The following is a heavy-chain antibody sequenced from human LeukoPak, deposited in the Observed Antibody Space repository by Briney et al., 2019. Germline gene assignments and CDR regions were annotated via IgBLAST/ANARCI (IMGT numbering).Heavy chain of an antibody. CDR2: IYYSGST. D-gene: IGHD2-2*01. CDR3: AREEVVPAAMTYYYYYYMDV. J-gene: IGHJ6*03. V-gene: IGHV4-59*12. Sequence: PSETLSLTCTVSGGSISSYYWSWIRQPPGKGLEWIGYIYYSGSTNYNPSLKSRVTISVDTSKNQFSLKLSSVTAADTAVYYCAREEVVPAAMTYYYYYYMDVWGKGTTVTVSS. CDR1: GGSISSYY.